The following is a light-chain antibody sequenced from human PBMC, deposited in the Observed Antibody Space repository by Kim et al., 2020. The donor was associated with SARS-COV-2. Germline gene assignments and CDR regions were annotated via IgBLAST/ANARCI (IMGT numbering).Light chain of an antibody. CDR2: GAS. J-gene: IGKJ4*01. CDR1: QSVSSSY. V-gene: IGKV3-20*01. Sequence: SPGERATRSCRASQSVSSSYLAWYQQKPGQAPRLLIYGASSRATGIPDRFSGSGSGTDFTLTISRLEPEDFAMYYCQQYGSSPLTFGGGTKVDIK. CDR3: QQYGSSPLT.